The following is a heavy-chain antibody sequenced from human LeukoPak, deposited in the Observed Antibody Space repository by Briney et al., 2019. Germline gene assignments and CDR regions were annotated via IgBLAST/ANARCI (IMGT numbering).Heavy chain of an antibody. J-gene: IGHJ4*02. V-gene: IGHV3-23*01. CDR1: GFIFSSYA. Sequence: PGGSLRLSCAASGFIFSSYAMSWVRQAPGKGLEWVSTISGSGGSTYCADSVKGRFTISRDNSKNTLYLEMNSLSPDDTAVYYCARGVEPLAANTLAYWGQGTLVTVSS. CDR3: ARGVEPLAANTLAY. D-gene: IGHD1-14*01. CDR2: ISGSGGST.